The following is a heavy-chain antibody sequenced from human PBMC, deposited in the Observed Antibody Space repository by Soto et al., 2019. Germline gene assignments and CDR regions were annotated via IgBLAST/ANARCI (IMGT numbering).Heavy chain of an antibody. D-gene: IGHD3-16*01. Sequence: SETLSLTCAVSGYSISSGYYWGWIRQPPGKGLEWIGSIYHSGSTYYNPSLKSRVTISVDMSKNQFSLKLSSVTAADTAVYYCARAPDTYDYVWGSFFDYWGQGTLVTVSS. CDR3: ARAPDTYDYVWGSFFDY. CDR1: GYSISSGYY. CDR2: IYHSGST. J-gene: IGHJ4*02. V-gene: IGHV4-38-2*01.